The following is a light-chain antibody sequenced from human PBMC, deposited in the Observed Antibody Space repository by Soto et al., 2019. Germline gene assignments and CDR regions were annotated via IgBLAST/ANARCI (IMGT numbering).Light chain of an antibody. Sequence: QSALTQPASVSGSPGQSITISCTGTTSDVGGYNFVSWYQHHPGKAPKLMIYNAFDRPSGVSNRFSGSKSGNTAFLTISGLQAEDEAHYYCSSYTRGRVVFGGGTKLTVL. CDR1: TSDVGGYNF. CDR3: SSYTRGRVV. V-gene: IGLV2-14*03. CDR2: NAF. J-gene: IGLJ2*01.